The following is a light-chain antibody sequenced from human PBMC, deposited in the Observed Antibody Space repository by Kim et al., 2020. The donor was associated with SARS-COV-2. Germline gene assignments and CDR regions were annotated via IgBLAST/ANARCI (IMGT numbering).Light chain of an antibody. Sequence: DIQMTQSPSTLSASVGDRVTITCRASQSISSWLAWYQQKPGKAPKLLIYKASSLESGVPSRFSGSGSGTEFTLTISSLQPDDFATYYCATVRYTFGQGTKLEI. CDR3: ATVRYT. CDR2: KAS. CDR1: QSISSW. J-gene: IGKJ2*01. V-gene: IGKV1-5*03.